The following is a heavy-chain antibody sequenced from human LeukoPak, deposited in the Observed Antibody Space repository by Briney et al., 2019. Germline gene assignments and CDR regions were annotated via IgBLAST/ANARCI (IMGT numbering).Heavy chain of an antibody. Sequence: ASVKVSCKASGYTITNNYMHWVRQAPGQGLEWMGVINPSGTGTSYAQKFQGRVTITADESTSTAYMELSSLRSEDTAVYYCARDGDLPGSGSYKNWFDPWGQGTLVTVSS. D-gene: IGHD3-10*01. V-gene: IGHV1-46*01. CDR2: INPSGTGT. CDR1: GYTITNNY. J-gene: IGHJ5*02. CDR3: ARDGDLPGSGSYKNWFDP.